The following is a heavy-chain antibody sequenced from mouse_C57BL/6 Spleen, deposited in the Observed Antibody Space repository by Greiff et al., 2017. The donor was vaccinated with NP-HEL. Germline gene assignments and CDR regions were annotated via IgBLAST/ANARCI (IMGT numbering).Heavy chain of an antibody. CDR3: AREGAYDYPAWFAY. Sequence: VQLQQSGPVLVKPGASVKMSCKASGYTFTDYYMNWVKQSHGKSLEWIGVINPYNGGTSYNQKFKGKATLTVDKSSSTAYMELNSLTSEDSAVYYCAREGAYDYPAWFAYWGQGTLVTVSA. D-gene: IGHD2-4*01. CDR1: GYTFTDYY. V-gene: IGHV1-19*01. CDR2: INPYNGGT. J-gene: IGHJ3*01.